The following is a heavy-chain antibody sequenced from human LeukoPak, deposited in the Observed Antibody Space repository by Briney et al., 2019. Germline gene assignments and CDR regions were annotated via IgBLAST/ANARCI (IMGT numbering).Heavy chain of an antibody. CDR2: ISYDGSNK. CDR1: GFTFSSYA. V-gene: IGHV3-30-3*01. J-gene: IGHJ4*02. CDR3: TRASGSYFPDY. Sequence: GSLRLSCAASGFTFSSYAMHWVRQAPGKGLEWVAVISYDGSNKYYADSVKGRFTISRDNSKNTLYLQMNSLRAEDTAVYYCTRASGSYFPDYWGQGTLVTVSS. D-gene: IGHD1-26*01.